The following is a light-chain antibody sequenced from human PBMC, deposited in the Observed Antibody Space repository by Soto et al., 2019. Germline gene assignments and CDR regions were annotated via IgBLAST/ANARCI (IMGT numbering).Light chain of an antibody. V-gene: IGLV1-44*01. CDR1: SSNIGSNT. CDR3: TAWDDSLNGVV. J-gene: IGLJ2*01. CDR2: SNN. Sequence: QSALTQPPSASGTPGQSVTISCSGESSNIGSNTVNWYQQLPGTAPKLLIYSNNRRPSGVPARLSGSKSGTSASLAISGLQSEDEADYYCTAWDDSLNGVVFGGGTKLTVL.